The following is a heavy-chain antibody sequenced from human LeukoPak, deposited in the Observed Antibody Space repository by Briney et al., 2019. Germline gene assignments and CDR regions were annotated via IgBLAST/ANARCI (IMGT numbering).Heavy chain of an antibody. D-gene: IGHD2-21*02. CDR2: IKGGGGDP. Sequence: GGSLTLSCVDSGYTFNTYDMGWVRQYPGRGLEWVSSIKGGGGDPFYADSVKGRFNISRDNSKNTLFLQLNSLRAEDSAVYHCAHGGHDFIPFYCWGQGTLVTVSS. J-gene: IGHJ4*02. CDR3: AHGGHDFIPFYC. CDR1: GYTFNTYD. V-gene: IGHV3-23*01.